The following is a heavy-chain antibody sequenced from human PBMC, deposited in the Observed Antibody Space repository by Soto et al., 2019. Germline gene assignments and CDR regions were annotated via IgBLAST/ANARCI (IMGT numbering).Heavy chain of an antibody. CDR1: GFTFRSYS. J-gene: IGHJ6*02. CDR3: AREGWPLLQTGMDV. D-gene: IGHD2-15*01. Sequence: EVQLVESGGGLKQPGGSLRLSCAASGFTFRSYSMNWVRQAPGKGLEWVSYISSSNRTINYADSVKGRFIISRDNAKNSLYLQMHSLRDEDTAVYYCAREGWPLLQTGMDVWGQWTTVTVSS. V-gene: IGHV3-48*02. CDR2: ISSSNRTI.